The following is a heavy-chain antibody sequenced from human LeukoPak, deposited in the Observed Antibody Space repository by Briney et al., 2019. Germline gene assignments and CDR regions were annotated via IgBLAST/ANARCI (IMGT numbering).Heavy chain of an antibody. CDR1: GYTFSNYT. CDR3: ARAYDSSGYADY. V-gene: IGHV1-3*01. CDR2: IHAGNGNT. Sequence: ASVKVSCKPSGYTFSNYTIHWVRQAPGQRLEWMGWIHAGNGNTKYSQKFQGRVTITRDTSASTAYMELSSLRSEDTAVYYCARAYDSSGYADYWGQGTLVTVSS. D-gene: IGHD3-22*01. J-gene: IGHJ4*02.